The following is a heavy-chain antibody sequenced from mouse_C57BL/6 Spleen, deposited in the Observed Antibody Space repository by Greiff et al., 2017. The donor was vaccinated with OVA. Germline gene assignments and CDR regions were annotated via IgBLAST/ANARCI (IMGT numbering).Heavy chain of an antibody. J-gene: IGHJ2*01. CDR2: IYPGDGDT. D-gene: IGHD1-1*01. Sequence: VQLQQSGAELVKPGASVKISCKASGYAFSSYWMNWVKQRPGKGLEWIGQIYPGDGDTNYNGKFKGKATLTADKSSSTAYMQLSSLTSEDSAVYFCARQPLNYYGSSYYFDYWGQGTTLTVSS. CDR1: GYAFSSYW. V-gene: IGHV1-80*01. CDR3: ARQPLNYYGSSYYFDY.